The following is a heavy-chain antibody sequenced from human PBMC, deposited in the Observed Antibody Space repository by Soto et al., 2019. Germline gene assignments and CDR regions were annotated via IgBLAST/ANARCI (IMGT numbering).Heavy chain of an antibody. V-gene: IGHV3-11*05. CDR2: ISGSGSDI. D-gene: IGHD3-10*02. J-gene: IGHJ4*02. CDR1: GLSFSDLY. Sequence: GGSLRLSCAASGLSFSDLYMSWIRQAPGKGLEWLSYISGSGSDINYADSVKGRFTISRDNAKNSLYLQMDSLTVEDTAVYYCARDLHGYVTDKYWGQGALVTVSA. CDR3: ARDLHGYVTDKY.